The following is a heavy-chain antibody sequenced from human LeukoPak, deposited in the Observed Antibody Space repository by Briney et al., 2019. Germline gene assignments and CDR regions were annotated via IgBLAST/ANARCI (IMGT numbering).Heavy chain of an antibody. CDR3: ARDRNIAASYYYYYYYMDV. V-gene: IGHV4-61*02. CDR2: IYTSGST. D-gene: IGHD6-6*01. J-gene: IGHJ6*03. CDR1: GGSISSGSYY. Sequence: SETLSLTCTVSGGSISSGSYYWSWTRQPAGKGLEWIGRIYTSGSTNYNPSLKSRVTISVDTSKNQFSLKLSSVTAADTAVYYCARDRNIAASYYYYYYYMDVWGKGTTVTVSS.